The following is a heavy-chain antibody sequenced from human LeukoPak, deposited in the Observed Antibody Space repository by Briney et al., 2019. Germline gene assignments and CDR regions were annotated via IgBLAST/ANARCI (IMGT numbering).Heavy chain of an antibody. CDR1: GFTVSSNY. CDR3: ATPLDYYDTSGYHQGGD. CDR2: IYSGGRT. V-gene: IGHV3-53*01. J-gene: IGHJ4*02. D-gene: IGHD3-22*01. Sequence: GGSLKLSCAASGFTVSSNYMSWVRQAPGKGLEWVSVIYSGGRTYYADSVKGRFTISRDNSKNTLYLQMNSLRAEDTAVYYCATPLDYYDTSGYHQGGDWGQGTLVTVSS.